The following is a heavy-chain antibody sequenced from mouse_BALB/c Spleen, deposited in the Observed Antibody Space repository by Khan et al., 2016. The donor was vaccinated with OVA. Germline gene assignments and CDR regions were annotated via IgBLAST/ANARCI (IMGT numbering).Heavy chain of an antibody. CDR3: ARREKYGYDPSWFAY. CDR1: GYTFTSYW. V-gene: IGHV1-52*01. CDR2: INPSDSES. Sequence: VQLQQSGAELVRPGASVKLSCKASGYTFTSYWMNWVRQRPRQGLEWIGKINPSDSESHYNQMFKDKATLTVDKSSGTAYMQLNSLTSEDSAVYYCARREKYGYDPSWFAYWGQGTLVTVSA. D-gene: IGHD2-2*01. J-gene: IGHJ3*01.